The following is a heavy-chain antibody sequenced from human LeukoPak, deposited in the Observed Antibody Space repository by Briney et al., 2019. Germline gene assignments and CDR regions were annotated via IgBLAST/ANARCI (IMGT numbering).Heavy chain of an antibody. D-gene: IGHD3-10*01. CDR3: ARDLNSGSYQGY. Sequence: TGGSLRLSCAASGFTFSSYAMHWVRQAPGKGLEWVAVISYDGRNKYYADSVKGRFTISRDNSKNTLYLQMNSLRAEDTAVYYCARDLNSGSYQGYWGQGTLVTVSS. CDR2: ISYDGRNK. V-gene: IGHV3-30*04. J-gene: IGHJ4*02. CDR1: GFTFSSYA.